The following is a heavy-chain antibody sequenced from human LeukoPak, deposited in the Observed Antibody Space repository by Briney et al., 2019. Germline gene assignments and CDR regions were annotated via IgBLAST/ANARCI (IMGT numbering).Heavy chain of an antibody. CDR2: ISAYNGNT. D-gene: IGHD5-12*01. J-gene: IGHJ6*03. V-gene: IGHV1-18*01. CDR3: ARKTRGPIYYYYYMDV. Sequence: ASVKVSCKASGYTFTSYGISWVRQAPGQGLEWMGWISAYNGNTNYAQKLQGRVTMTTDTSTSTAYMELRSLRSDDTAVYYCARKTRGPIYYYYYMDVWGKGTTVTVSS. CDR1: GYTFTSYG.